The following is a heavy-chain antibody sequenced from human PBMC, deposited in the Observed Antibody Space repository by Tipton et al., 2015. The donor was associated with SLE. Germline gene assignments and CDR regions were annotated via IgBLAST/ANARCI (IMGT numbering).Heavy chain of an antibody. D-gene: IGHD1-7*01. Sequence: TLSLTCTVSGGSISSYYWSWIRQPPGKGLEWIGYIYYRGSTNYNPSLKSRVTISVDTSKNQFSLKLSSVTAADTAVYYCAITGTTEYWGQGTLVTVSS. CDR2: IYYRGST. J-gene: IGHJ4*02. CDR1: GGSISSYY. V-gene: IGHV4-59*07. CDR3: AITGTTEY.